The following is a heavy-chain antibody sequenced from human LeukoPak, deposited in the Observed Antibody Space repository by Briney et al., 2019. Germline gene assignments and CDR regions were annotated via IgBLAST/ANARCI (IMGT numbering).Heavy chain of an antibody. D-gene: IGHD5-18*01. V-gene: IGHV3-30*18. Sequence: GGSLRLSCAASGFTFSSYGMHWVRQAPGKGLEWVAVISYDGSNKYYADSVKGRFTISRDNSKNTLYLQMNSLRAEDTAVYYCAKDLTQPSWIQLWSGRDYYYGMDVWGQGTTVTVSS. CDR2: ISYDGSNK. CDR1: GFTFSSYG. CDR3: AKDLTQPSWIQLWSGRDYYYGMDV. J-gene: IGHJ6*02.